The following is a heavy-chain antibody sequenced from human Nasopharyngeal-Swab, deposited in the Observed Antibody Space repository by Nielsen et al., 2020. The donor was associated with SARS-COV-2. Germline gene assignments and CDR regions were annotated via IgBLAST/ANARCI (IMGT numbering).Heavy chain of an antibody. V-gene: IGHV4-59*13. CDR2: IYYSGST. D-gene: IGHD3/OR15-3a*01. Sequence: SETLSLTCTVSGGSISSYYWSWIRQPPGKGLEWIGYIYYSGSTNYNPFLKSRVTISVDTSKNQFSLKLSSVTAADTAVYYCARHVRQGLVLTDYWGQGTLVTVSS. CDR3: ARHVRQGLVLTDY. CDR1: GGSISSYY. J-gene: IGHJ4*02.